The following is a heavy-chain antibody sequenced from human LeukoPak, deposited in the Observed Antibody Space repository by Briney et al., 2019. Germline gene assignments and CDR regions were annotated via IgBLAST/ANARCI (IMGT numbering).Heavy chain of an antibody. CDR2: IIPIFGTA. D-gene: IGHD6-13*01. CDR1: GGTFSSYA. Sequence: WASVKVSCKASGGTFSSYAISWVRQAPGQGLEWMGGIIPIFGTANYAQKFRGRVTITTDESTSTAYMELSSLRSEDTAVYYCARERIAAAGTCFDYWGQGTLVTVSS. J-gene: IGHJ4*02. V-gene: IGHV1-69*05. CDR3: ARERIAAAGTCFDY.